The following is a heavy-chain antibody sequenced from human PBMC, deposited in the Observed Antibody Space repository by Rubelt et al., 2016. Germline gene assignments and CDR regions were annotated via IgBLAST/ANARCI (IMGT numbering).Heavy chain of an antibody. CDR1: DGFISSSYY. CDR2: ISYSGTT. CDR3: ARQEIQLFGADGMVV. V-gene: IGHV4-39*07. J-gene: IGHJ6*02. Sequence: QLQLQESGPGLVKPSETLSLTCTASDGFISSSYYWGWIRQPPGKGLEWIGSISYSGTTYSDPALKSRVTISVDTSKNQFSLKLSCVTAADTAVYYCARQEIQLFGADGMVVWGQGTTVTVSS. D-gene: IGHD1-1*01.